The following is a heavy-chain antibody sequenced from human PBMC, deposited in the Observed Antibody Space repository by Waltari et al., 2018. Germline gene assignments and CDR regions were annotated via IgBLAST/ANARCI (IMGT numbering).Heavy chain of an antibody. V-gene: IGHV3-23*01. CDR1: GFTFSHFA. Sequence: EVQLLESGGDLIEPGGSLRLSCAASGFTFSHFAMTWVRQAPGKRLEWVSFISGSGGNSYYTDSVTGRFTVSRDNSDNTLYLQMNNLRADDTGIYYCAKDRGSGRIFFDSWGRGTLVVVSS. CDR3: AKDRGSGRIFFDS. D-gene: IGHD3-10*01. J-gene: IGHJ4*02. CDR2: ISGSGGNS.